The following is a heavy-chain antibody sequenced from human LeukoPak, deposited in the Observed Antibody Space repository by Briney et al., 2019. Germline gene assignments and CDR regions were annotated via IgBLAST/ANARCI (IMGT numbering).Heavy chain of an antibody. Sequence: SETLSLTCTVSGGSISSSSYYWGWIRQPPGKGLEWIGSIYYSGSTYYNPSLKSRVTISVDTSKNQFSLKLSSVTAADTAVYYCARLRRAARVIGAFDIWGQGTMVTVSS. D-gene: IGHD3-22*01. CDR2: IYYSGST. J-gene: IGHJ3*02. CDR3: ARLRRAARVIGAFDI. CDR1: GGSISSSSYY. V-gene: IGHV4-39*01.